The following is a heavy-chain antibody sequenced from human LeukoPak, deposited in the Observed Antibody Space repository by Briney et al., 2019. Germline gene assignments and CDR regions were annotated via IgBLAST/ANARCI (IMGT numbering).Heavy chain of an antibody. CDR1: GFTFSSYA. V-gene: IGHV3-30-3*01. CDR2: ISYDGSNK. CDR3: ARVLGARYYYYYGMDV. D-gene: IGHD4/OR15-4a*01. Sequence: GGSLRLSCAASGFTFSSYAMHWVRQAPGKGLEWVAVISYDGSNKCYADSVKGRFTISRDNSKNTLYLQMNSLRAEDTAVYYCARVLGARYYYYYGMDVWGQGTTVTVSS. J-gene: IGHJ6*02.